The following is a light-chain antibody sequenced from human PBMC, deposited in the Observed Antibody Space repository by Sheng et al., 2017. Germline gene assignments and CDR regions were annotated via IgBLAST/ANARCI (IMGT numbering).Light chain of an antibody. CDR2: TNS. J-gene: IGLJ2*01. CDR1: SSNIGAGHD. Sequence: QSVLTQPPSVSGAPGQRVTISCTGSSSNIGAGHDIHWYQQLPGTAPKLFIYTNSNRPSGVPDRFSGSKSGTSASLAITGLQAEDEADYYCQSYDSSLSAVIFGGGTKLTVL. CDR3: QSYDSSLSAVI. V-gene: IGLV1-40*01.